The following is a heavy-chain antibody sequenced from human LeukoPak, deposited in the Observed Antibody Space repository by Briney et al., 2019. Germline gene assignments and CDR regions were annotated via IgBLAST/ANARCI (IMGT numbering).Heavy chain of an antibody. CDR1: GGSISSSSYY. D-gene: IGHD3-22*01. J-gene: IGHJ3*02. V-gene: IGHV4-39*07. Sequence: SETLSLTCTVSGGSISSSSYYWGWIRQPPGKGLEWIGSIYYSGSTYYNPSLKSRVTISVDTSKNQFSLKLSSVTAADTAVYYCASFVSRIVVSDAFDIWGQGTMVTVSS. CDR2: IYYSGST. CDR3: ASFVSRIVVSDAFDI.